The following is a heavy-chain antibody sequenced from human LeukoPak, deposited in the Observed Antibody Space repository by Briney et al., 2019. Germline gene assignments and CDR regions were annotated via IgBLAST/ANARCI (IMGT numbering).Heavy chain of an antibody. CDR3: ARASSDDIVVVPAATDYYYYMDV. D-gene: IGHD2-2*01. J-gene: IGHJ6*03. CDR2: IIPILNIS. V-gene: IGHV1-69*04. Sequence: ASVKVSCKASGGTFSSYALSWVRQAPGQGLEWMGRIIPILNISNYAQKFQGRVTITADESTSTAYMELSSLRSEDTAVYYCARASSDDIVVVPAATDYYYYMDVWGKGTTVTVSS. CDR1: GGTFSSYA.